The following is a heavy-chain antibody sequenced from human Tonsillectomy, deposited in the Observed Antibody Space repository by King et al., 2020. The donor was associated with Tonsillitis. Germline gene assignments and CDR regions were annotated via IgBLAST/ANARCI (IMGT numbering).Heavy chain of an antibody. V-gene: IGHV3-30*02. CDR3: AKDFYDSSATLDY. Sequence: VQLVESGGGVVQPGGSLRLSCAASGFTFSSYGMHWVRQAPGEGLEWVTFIRYDGSNTYYADYVKGRFTISRDNSKNTLYLQMNSLRAEDTAVYYCAKDFYDSSATLDYWGQGTLVTVSS. D-gene: IGHD3-22*01. J-gene: IGHJ4*02. CDR2: IRYDGSNT. CDR1: GFTFSSYG.